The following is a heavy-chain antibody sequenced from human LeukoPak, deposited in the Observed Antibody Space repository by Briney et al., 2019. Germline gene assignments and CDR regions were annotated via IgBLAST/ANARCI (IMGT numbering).Heavy chain of an antibody. CDR2: ISPSGDIT. Sequence: GGSLRLSCAASGFTFSSYAMNWVRQAPGKGLEWVSGISPSGDITYYADSVKGRFTISRDNSKNTVYLQMNSLRAEDTAVYYCAKDPIAGYDSSGYYPRGYFDYWGQGTLVTVSS. CDR3: AKDPIAGYDSSGYYPRGYFDY. CDR1: GFTFSSYA. J-gene: IGHJ4*02. V-gene: IGHV3-23*01. D-gene: IGHD3-22*01.